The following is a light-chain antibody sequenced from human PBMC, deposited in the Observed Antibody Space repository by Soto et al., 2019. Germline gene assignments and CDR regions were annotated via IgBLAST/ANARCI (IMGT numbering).Light chain of an antibody. CDR1: QSVRSGS. V-gene: IGKV3-20*01. J-gene: IGKJ2*01. CDR2: GAS. CDR3: QHYAVSPHT. Sequence: EIVLTQSPGTLSLSPGEGATLSCRASQSVRSGSLAWYQQKPGQAPRLLIYGASSRATDIPDRFSGSGYGTDFTLTISRLEPEDFAVYYCQHYAVSPHTFGQGTKLEIK.